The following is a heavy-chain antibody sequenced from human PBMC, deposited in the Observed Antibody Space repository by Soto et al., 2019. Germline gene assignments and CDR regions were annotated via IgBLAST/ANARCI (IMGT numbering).Heavy chain of an antibody. D-gene: IGHD1-1*01. CDR3: ARDTANAHYYYYMDV. CDR2: INSDGSST. Sequence: GGSLGLSCAASGFTFSSYWMHWVRQAPGKGLVWVSRINSDGSSTSYADSVKGRFTISRDNAKNTLYLQMNSLRAEDTAVYYCARDTANAHYYYYMDVWGKGTTVTVSS. CDR1: GFTFSSYW. J-gene: IGHJ6*03. V-gene: IGHV3-74*01.